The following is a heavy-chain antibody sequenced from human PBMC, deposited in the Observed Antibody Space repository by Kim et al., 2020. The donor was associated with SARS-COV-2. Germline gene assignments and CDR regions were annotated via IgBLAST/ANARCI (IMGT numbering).Heavy chain of an antibody. D-gene: IGHD6-13*01. CDR3: AKDLYPTDGGYSSLFGAFDI. V-gene: IGHV3-23*01. CDR2: ISGSGGST. Sequence: GGSLRLSCAASGFTFSSYAMSWVRQAPGKGLEWVSAISGSGGSTYYADSVKGRFTISRDNSKNTLYLQMNSLRAEDTAVYYCAKDLYPTDGGYSSLFGAFDIWGQGTMVTVSS. CDR1: GFTFSSYA. J-gene: IGHJ3*02.